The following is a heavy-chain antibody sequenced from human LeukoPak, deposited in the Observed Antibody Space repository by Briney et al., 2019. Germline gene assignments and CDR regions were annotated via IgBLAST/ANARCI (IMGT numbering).Heavy chain of an antibody. CDR1: TYSISSNSY. D-gene: IGHD3-22*01. Sequence: PSETLSLTCSVSTYSISSNSYWGWSRQSPGKGLEWIGSIHHSGNTYYNPSLKSRVTMSIDTSNNQFSLEMSSVTAVDTAAYYCARWLGKGFDMWGQGTLVTVSS. CDR3: ARWLGKGFDM. CDR2: IHHSGNT. V-gene: IGHV4-38-2*02. J-gene: IGHJ3*02.